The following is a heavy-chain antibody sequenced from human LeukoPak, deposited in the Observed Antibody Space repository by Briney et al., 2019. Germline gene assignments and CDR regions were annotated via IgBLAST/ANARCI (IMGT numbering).Heavy chain of an antibody. CDR3: ARDSRNNYYDSSCFDY. CDR2: INPSGGST. J-gene: IGHJ4*02. V-gene: IGHV1-46*01. Sequence: ASVKVSCKASGYTFTSYYMHWVRQAPGQGLEWMGIINPSGGSTSYAQKFQGRVTMTRDTSTSTVYMELSSLRSGDTAVYYCARDSRNNYYDSSCFDYWGQGTLVTVSS. CDR1: GYTFTSYY. D-gene: IGHD3-22*01.